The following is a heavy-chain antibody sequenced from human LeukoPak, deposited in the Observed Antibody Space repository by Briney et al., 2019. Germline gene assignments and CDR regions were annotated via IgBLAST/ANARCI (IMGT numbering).Heavy chain of an antibody. CDR2: INPNSGGT. CDR1: GYTFTGYY. D-gene: IGHD5-24*01. Sequence: ASVKVSCKASGYTFTGYYMHWVRQAPGQGLEWMGWINPNSGGTNYAQKFQGRVTMTRDTSISTAYMELSRLRSDDTAVYYCARAAMAPHYYYYYMDVWGKGTTVTVSS. CDR3: ARAAMAPHYYYYYMDV. J-gene: IGHJ6*03. V-gene: IGHV1-2*02.